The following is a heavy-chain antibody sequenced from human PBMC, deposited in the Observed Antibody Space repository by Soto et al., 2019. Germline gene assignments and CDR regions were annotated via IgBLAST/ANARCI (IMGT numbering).Heavy chain of an antibody. CDR3: AKGLSIAAAGTFDY. Sequence: EVQLLESGGGLVQPGGSLRLSCAASGFTFSSYAMSWVRQAPGKGLEWVSAISGSGAGTYYADSVKGRFTISRDISKNTLYLDMISLRAEDTAVYYCAKGLSIAAAGTFDYWGQGTLVTVSS. CDR1: GFTFSSYA. J-gene: IGHJ4*02. D-gene: IGHD6-13*01. V-gene: IGHV3-23*01. CDR2: ISGSGAGT.